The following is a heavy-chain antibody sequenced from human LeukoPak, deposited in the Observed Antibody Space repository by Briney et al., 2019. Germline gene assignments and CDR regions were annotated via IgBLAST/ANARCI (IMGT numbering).Heavy chain of an antibody. CDR1: GFTFSSYA. D-gene: IGHD3-22*01. J-gene: IGHJ4*02. CDR2: ITGSGGAT. CDR3: AKSSYYDSSGFYREYYFDY. Sequence: GGSLRLSCEASGFTFSSYAIRWVRQAPGTGLEWVSSITGSGGATYYADSVRGRFSVSRDSSKNTVYLQMNSLIDEDTAVYYCAKSSYYDSSGFYREYYFDYWGQGTLVRVSS. V-gene: IGHV3-23*01.